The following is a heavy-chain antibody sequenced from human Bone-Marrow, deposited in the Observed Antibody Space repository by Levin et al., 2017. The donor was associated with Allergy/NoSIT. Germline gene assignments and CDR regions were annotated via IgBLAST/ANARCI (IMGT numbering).Heavy chain of an antibody. Sequence: GESLKISCIASGFSFNTYEMNWVRQAPGKGLEWISYISGSGNTVYYADSVKGRFTISRDNARNSLYLHMNSLRPEDTAVYYCAGKPLSSWLYWYFDLWGRGTLVTVSS. J-gene: IGHJ2*01. CDR1: GFSFNTYE. V-gene: IGHV3-48*03. CDR2: ISGSGNTV. CDR3: AGKPLSSWLYWYFDL. D-gene: IGHD6-19*01.